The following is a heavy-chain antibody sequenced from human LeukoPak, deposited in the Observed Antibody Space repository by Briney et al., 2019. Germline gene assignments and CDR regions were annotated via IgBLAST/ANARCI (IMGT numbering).Heavy chain of an antibody. D-gene: IGHD3-10*01. V-gene: IGHV3-23*01. CDR1: GFTFNSYA. CDR2: ISGSGGST. J-gene: IGHJ4*02. CDR3: AKGISSGNYYTDYFDY. Sequence: PGGSLRLSCAASGFTFNSYAMSWVRQAPGKGLEWVSVISGSGGSTYYADSVKGRFTISTDNSKDILYLQMNILRAEDTAVYYCAKGISSGNYYTDYFDYWGQGTLVTVSS.